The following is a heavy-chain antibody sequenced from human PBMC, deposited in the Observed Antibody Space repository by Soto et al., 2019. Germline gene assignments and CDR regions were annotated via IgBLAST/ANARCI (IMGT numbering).Heavy chain of an antibody. J-gene: IGHJ4*02. CDR1: GFTFSSYW. Sequence: EVQLVESGGGLVQPGGSLRLSCAASGFTFSSYWMHWVRQAPGKGLVWVSRINSDGSSTSYADSVKGRFTISRDNAKDTLYLAMESLGGEDTAVYYCVRTSLVVAAATREDYWGQGTLVTVSS. V-gene: IGHV3-74*01. D-gene: IGHD2-15*01. CDR3: VRTSLVVAAATREDY. CDR2: INSDGSST.